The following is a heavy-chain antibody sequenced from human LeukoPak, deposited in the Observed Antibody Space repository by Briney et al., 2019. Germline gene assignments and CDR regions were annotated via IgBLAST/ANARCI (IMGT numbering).Heavy chain of an antibody. CDR1: GGSFSGYY. CDR2: INHSGST. D-gene: IGHD3-22*01. Sequence: PSETLSLTCAVYGGSFSGYYWSWIRQPPGKGLEWIGEINHSGSTNYNPSLKSRATISVDPSKNQFSLKLSSVTAADTAVYYCASNYYYDSSGYSAYWGQGTLVTVSS. J-gene: IGHJ4*02. V-gene: IGHV4-34*01. CDR3: ASNYYYDSSGYSAY.